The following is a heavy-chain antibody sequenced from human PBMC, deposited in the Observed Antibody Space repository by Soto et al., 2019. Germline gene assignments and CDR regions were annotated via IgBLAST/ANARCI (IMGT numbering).Heavy chain of an antibody. V-gene: IGHV3-74*01. CDR2: INSDGSST. CDR3: VRTSLVVAAATREDY. Sequence: GGSLRLSCAASGFTVSSKYMTWVRQAPGKGLEWVSRINSDGSSTSYADSVKGRFTISRDNAKNTLYLQMNSLRAEDTAVYYCVRTSLVVAAATREDYWGQGTLVTVSS. J-gene: IGHJ4*02. D-gene: IGHD2-15*01. CDR1: GFTVSSKY.